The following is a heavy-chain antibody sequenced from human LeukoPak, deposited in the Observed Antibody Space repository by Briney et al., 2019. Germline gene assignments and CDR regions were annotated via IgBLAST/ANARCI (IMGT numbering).Heavy chain of an antibody. J-gene: IGHJ4*02. D-gene: IGHD6-13*01. Sequence: GGPLRLSCAASGFTFSSYWMSWVRQAPGKGLEWVANIKQDGSEKYYVDSVKGRFTISRDNAKNSLYLQMNSLRAEDTAVHYCALCIAAAGTFDYWGQGTLVTVSS. CDR3: ALCIAAAGTFDY. V-gene: IGHV3-7*01. CDR2: IKQDGSEK. CDR1: GFTFSSYW.